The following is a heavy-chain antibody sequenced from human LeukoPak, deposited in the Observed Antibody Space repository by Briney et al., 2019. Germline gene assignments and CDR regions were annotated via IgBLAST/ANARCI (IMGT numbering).Heavy chain of an antibody. V-gene: IGHV1-69*02. Sequence: SVKVSCTASGGTFSSYTISWVRQAPGQGLEWMGRIIPILGIANYAQKFQGRVTITADKSTSTAYMELSSLRSEDTAVYYCARIIGGSGIVDYWGQGTLVTVSS. CDR2: IIPILGIA. CDR3: ARIIGGSGIVDY. D-gene: IGHD3-10*01. J-gene: IGHJ4*02. CDR1: GGTFSSYT.